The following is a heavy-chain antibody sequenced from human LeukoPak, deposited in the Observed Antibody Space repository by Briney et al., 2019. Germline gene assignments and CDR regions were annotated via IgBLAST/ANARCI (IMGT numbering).Heavy chain of an antibody. CDR3: TRDSYSGYDRSLGY. D-gene: IGHD5-12*01. CDR2: INPSGGST. J-gene: IGHJ4*02. Sequence: ASVKVSCKASGYTFTIYYIHWVRQAPGQGLEWMGIINPSGGSTSYAQKFQGRVTMTRDTSTSTVYMELSSLRSEDTVMYYCTRDSYSGYDRSLGYWGQGTLVTVSS. V-gene: IGHV1-46*03. CDR1: GYTFTIYY.